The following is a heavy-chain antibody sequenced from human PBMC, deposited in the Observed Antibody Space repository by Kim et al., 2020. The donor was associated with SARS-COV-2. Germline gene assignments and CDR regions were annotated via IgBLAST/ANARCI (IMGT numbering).Heavy chain of an antibody. V-gene: IGHV4-34*01. Sequence: SETLSLTCAVYGGSFSGYYWSWIRQPPGKGLEWIGEINHSGSTNYNPSLQSRVTISVDTSKNQFSLKLSSVTAADTAVYYCARGTFRRGGSGSYSCFDPWGQGTLVTVSS. CDR1: GGSFSGYY. D-gene: IGHD3-10*01. J-gene: IGHJ5*02. CDR2: INHSGST. CDR3: ARGTFRRGGSGSYSCFDP.